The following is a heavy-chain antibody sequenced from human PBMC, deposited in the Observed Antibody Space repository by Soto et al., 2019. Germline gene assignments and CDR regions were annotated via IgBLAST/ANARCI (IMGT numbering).Heavy chain of an antibody. V-gene: IGHV2-70*04. Sequence: GSGPTLVNPTQTLTLTCTFSGFSLSTNGMRVSWIRQPPGKALEWLARIDWDDDKFYSTSLKTRLTISKDTSKNQVVLTMTNTDPVDTATYYCARAYHPGSGTSNWFDPWGQGTLLTVSS. J-gene: IGHJ5*02. CDR2: IDWDDDK. CDR1: GFSLSTNGMR. D-gene: IGHD3-10*01. CDR3: ARAYHPGSGTSNWFDP.